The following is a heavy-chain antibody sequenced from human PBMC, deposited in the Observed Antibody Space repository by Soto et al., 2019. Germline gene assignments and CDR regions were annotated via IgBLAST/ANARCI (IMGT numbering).Heavy chain of an antibody. CDR1: GFTFDDYA. J-gene: IGHJ4*02. CDR2: ISWNSGSI. D-gene: IGHD4-17*01. Sequence: EVQLVESGGGLVQPGRSLRLSCAASGFTFDDYAMHWVRQAPGKGLEWVSGISWNSGSIGYADSVKGRFTISRDNAKNSLYLQMNSLRAEDTALYYCAKDRYGDAYYFDYWGQGTLVTVSS. CDR3: AKDRYGDAYYFDY. V-gene: IGHV3-9*01.